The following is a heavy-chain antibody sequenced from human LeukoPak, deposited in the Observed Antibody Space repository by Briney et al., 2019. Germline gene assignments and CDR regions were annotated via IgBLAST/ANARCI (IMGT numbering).Heavy chain of an antibody. V-gene: IGHV1-46*01. CDR3: ARDPGTDSGWYEVYKRGMFDY. CDR2: INPSGGST. Sequence: ASVKVSCKASGYTFTSYYMHWVRQAPGQGLEWMGIINPSGGSTSYAQKFQGRVTMTRDTSTSTVYMELSSLRSEDTAVYYCARDPGTDSGWYEVYKRGMFDYWDQGTLVTVSS. D-gene: IGHD6-19*01. CDR1: GYTFTSYY. J-gene: IGHJ4*02.